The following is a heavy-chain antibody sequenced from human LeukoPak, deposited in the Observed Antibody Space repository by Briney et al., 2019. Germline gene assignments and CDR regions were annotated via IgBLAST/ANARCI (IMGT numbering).Heavy chain of an antibody. CDR2: INHSGST. CDR3: ARGPRFVGSSGYYYYYYYMDV. V-gene: IGHV4-34*01. Sequence: PSETLSLTCAVYGGSFSGYYWSWIRQPPGKGLEWIGKINHSGSTNYNPSLKSRVTISVDTSKNQFSLKLSSVTAADTAVYYCARGPRFVGSSGYYYYYYYMDVWGKGTTVTVSS. CDR1: GGSFSGYY. D-gene: IGHD3-22*01. J-gene: IGHJ6*03.